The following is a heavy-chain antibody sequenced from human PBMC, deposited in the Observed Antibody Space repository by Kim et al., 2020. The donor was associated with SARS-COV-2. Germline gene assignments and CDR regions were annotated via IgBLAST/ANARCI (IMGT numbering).Heavy chain of an antibody. J-gene: IGHJ4*02. CDR2: IYYSGST. V-gene: IGHV4-31*03. CDR3: AGYCSGGSCPTGDY. D-gene: IGHD2-15*01. Sequence: SETLSLTCTVSGGSISSGGYYWSWIRQHPGKGLEWIGYIYYSGSTYYNPSLKSRVTISVDTSKNQFSLKLSSVTAADTAVYYCAGYCSGGSCPTGDYWGQGTLVTVSS. CDR1: GGSISSGGYY.